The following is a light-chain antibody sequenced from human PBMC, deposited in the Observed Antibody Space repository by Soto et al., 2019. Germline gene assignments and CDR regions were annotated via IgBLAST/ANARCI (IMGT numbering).Light chain of an antibody. CDR3: QQYNNWPPLT. CDR1: QSVPSKY. J-gene: IGKJ5*01. Sequence: EIVLTQSPGTLSLSPGERATLSCRASQSVPSKYLAWYQQNPGQAPRLLIYGASTRATGIPARFSGSGSGTEFTLTISSLQSEDFAVYYCQQYNNWPPLTFGQGTRLEIK. CDR2: GAS. V-gene: IGKV3-15*01.